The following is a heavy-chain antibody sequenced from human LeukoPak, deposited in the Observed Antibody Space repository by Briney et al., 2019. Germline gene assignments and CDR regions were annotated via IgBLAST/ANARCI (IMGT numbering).Heavy chain of an antibody. Sequence: PGGSLRLSCAASGFTFSSYSMNWVRQAPGKGLEWVSSISSSSSYIYYADSVKGRFTISRDNAKNSLYLRMNSLRAEDTAVYYCARFLGKEGQLVSDYWGQGTLVTVSS. CDR1: GFTFSSYS. CDR3: ARFLGKEGQLVSDY. CDR2: ISSSSSYI. J-gene: IGHJ4*02. D-gene: IGHD6-13*01. V-gene: IGHV3-21*01.